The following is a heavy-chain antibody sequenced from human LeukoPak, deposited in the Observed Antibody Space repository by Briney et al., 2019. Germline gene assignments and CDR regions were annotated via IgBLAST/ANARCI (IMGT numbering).Heavy chain of an antibody. J-gene: IGHJ5*02. CDR3: AKDGYRSSSELEDWLDP. V-gene: IGHV3-30*18. CDR2: ISYDGVNK. CDR1: GFTLSSYG. D-gene: IGHD1-14*01. Sequence: GGSLRSPSWAPGFTLSSYGMHWVRQAPAKGLEWGAVISYDGVNKSNANSVKGRLTISRDNSKNTLYAQMTSLRREDTAVYYCAKDGYRSSSELEDWLDPWGQGTLVTVSS.